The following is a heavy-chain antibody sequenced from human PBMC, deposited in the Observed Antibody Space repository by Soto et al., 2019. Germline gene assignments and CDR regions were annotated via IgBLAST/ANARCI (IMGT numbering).Heavy chain of an antibody. D-gene: IGHD3-10*01. CDR2: INHSGST. CDR1: GGSFSGYY. Sequence: QVQLQQWGAGLLKPSETLSLTCAVYGGSFSGYYWSWIRQPPGKGLEWIGEINHSGSTNYNPSLKRRVTLSVDTSKDQFPPKLSSVAAADTAVYYCARGGVEGYYFDYWGQGTLVTVSS. CDR3: ARGGVEGYYFDY. J-gene: IGHJ4*02. V-gene: IGHV4-34*01.